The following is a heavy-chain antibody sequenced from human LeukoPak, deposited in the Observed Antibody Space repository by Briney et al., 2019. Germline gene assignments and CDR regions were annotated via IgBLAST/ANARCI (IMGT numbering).Heavy chain of an antibody. V-gene: IGHV1-69*06. J-gene: IGHJ4*02. D-gene: IGHD2-21*02. Sequence: RASVKVSCKASGGTFSSYAISWVRQAPGQGLEWMGGIIPIFGTANYAQKFQGRVTITADKSTSTAYMELSSLRSEDTAVYYCAAYCGGDCYSYFDYWGQGTLVTVSS. CDR2: IIPIFGTA. CDR1: GGTFSSYA. CDR3: AAYCGGDCYSYFDY.